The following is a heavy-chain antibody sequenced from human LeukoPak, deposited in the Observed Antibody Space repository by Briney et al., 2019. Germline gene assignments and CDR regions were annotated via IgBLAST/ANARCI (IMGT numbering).Heavy chain of an antibody. D-gene: IGHD3-3*01. Sequence: ASVKVSCKASGGTFSSYAISWVRQAPGQGLEWMGGIIPIFGTANYAQKFQGRVTITTDESTSTAYMELSNLRSEDAAVYYCARGQDYDFWSGYTYWGQGTLVTVSS. CDR1: GGTFSSYA. V-gene: IGHV1-69*05. CDR2: IIPIFGTA. CDR3: ARGQDYDFWSGYTY. J-gene: IGHJ4*02.